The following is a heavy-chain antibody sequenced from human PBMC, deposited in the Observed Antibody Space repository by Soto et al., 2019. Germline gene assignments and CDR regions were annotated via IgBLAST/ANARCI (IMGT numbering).Heavy chain of an antibody. D-gene: IGHD3-3*01. CDR1: QFTFSSFT. J-gene: IGHJ4*02. V-gene: IGHV3-30-3*01. CDR3: ARGGYYTFWNGSIGTY. CDR2: ISKDGRNK. Sequence: QLPLVESGGGVVQPGKSLRVSCAASQFTFSSFTMHWVRQAPGKGLEWVAVISKDGRNKFYADSVKGRFTISRDNSKNTLFLQMNSMTAEDTAVYYCARGGYYTFWNGSIGTYWGQGTLVTVSS.